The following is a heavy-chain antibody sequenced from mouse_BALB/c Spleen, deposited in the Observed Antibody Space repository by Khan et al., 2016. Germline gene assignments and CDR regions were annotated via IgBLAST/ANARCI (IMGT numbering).Heavy chain of an antibody. CDR3: ARSRYYCGGSRYFEV. V-gene: IGHV9-3-1*01. J-gene: IGHJ1*01. Sequence: QIQLVQSGPELKKPGKTVKISCKASGYTFTNYGMNWVKQAPGKGLKWMGWINTYSGESTYADDFKGRFAFSLETSANTAYLQINNLKNEDTATYFCARSRYYCGGSRYFEVWGAGTTVTVSS. CDR1: GYTFTNYG. D-gene: IGHD1-1*01. CDR2: INTYSGES.